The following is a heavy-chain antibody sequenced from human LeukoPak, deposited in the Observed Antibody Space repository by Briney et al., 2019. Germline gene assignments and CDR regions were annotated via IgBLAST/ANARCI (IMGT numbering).Heavy chain of an antibody. CDR3: ARGPRGTIFGVVTLYYFDY. CDR1: GFTFSSYA. J-gene: IGHJ4*02. D-gene: IGHD3-3*01. Sequence: QPGRSLRLSCAASGFTFSSYAMHWVRQAPGKGLEWVAVISYDVSNKYYAVSVKGRFTISRDNSKTTLYLQMNSLRAEDTAVYYCARGPRGTIFGVVTLYYFDYWGQGTLVTVSS. CDR2: ISYDVSNK. V-gene: IGHV3-30*04.